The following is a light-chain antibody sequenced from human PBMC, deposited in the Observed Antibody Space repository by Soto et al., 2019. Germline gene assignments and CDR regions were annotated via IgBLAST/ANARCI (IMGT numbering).Light chain of an antibody. J-gene: IGKJ2*01. V-gene: IGKV3-20*01. Sequence: ERVLTQSPGTLSLSPGERATLSCRASQSVSSNYLAWYQQKPGQAPRLLIYGASNRATGIPDRFSGSGSGTDFTLTITRLEPEDFAVYYCQQFSGSLYTFGQGTKLEIK. CDR3: QQFSGSLYT. CDR1: QSVSSNY. CDR2: GAS.